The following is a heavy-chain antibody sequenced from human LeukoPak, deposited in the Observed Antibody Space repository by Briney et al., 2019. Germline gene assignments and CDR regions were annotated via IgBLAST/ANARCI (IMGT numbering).Heavy chain of an antibody. CDR1: GFTFSSYW. CDR3: ARGEVVTASLPDFYYYYMDV. V-gene: IGHV3-48*04. Sequence: GGSLRLSCAASGFTFSSYWMSWVRQAPGKGLEWVSYITSSGSTRHYADSVKGRFTISRDNAKNSLYLQMNSLRAEDTAVYYCARGEVVTASLPDFYYYYMDVWGKGTTVTISS. D-gene: IGHD2-15*01. CDR2: ITSSGSTR. J-gene: IGHJ6*03.